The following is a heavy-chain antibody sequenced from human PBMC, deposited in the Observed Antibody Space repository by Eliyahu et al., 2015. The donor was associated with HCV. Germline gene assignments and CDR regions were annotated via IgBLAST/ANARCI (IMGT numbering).Heavy chain of an antibody. CDR3: ARDGELETFDY. CDR2: ISTSSSYI. V-gene: IGHV3-21*01. Sequence: EVQLVESGGGLVXPGGSLXXPLXXPXXTFSGYTMNWVRQAPGKGLEWLSYISTSSSYIYYADSVKGRFIISRDNAKNSLYLQMNSLRAEDSAVYYCARDGELETFDYWGQGTLVSVSS. CDR1: XXTFSGYT. D-gene: IGHD2-21*01. J-gene: IGHJ4*02.